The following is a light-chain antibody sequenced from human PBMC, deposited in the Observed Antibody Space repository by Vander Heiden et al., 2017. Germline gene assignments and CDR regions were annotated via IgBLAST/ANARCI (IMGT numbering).Light chain of an antibody. CDR1: SSDVGGYNY. V-gene: IGLV2-14*01. Sequence: QSALTQPASVSGSPGQSITISCTGPSSDVGGYNYVSWYQQPPGKSPKLMIYEVSNRPSGVSNRFSGSKSGNTASLTISGLQAEDEADYYCSSYTSSSTLVFGTGTKVTVL. CDR2: EVS. J-gene: IGLJ1*01. CDR3: SSYTSSSTLV.